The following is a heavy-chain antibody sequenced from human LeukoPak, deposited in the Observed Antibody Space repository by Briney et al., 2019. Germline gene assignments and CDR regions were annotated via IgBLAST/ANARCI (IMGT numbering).Heavy chain of an antibody. CDR2: INPNSGGT. J-gene: IGHJ4*02. V-gene: IGHV1-2*02. CDR3: AREAPEYCSGGSCYFGY. D-gene: IGHD2-15*01. CDR1: GYTFTGYY. Sequence: ASVKVSCKASGYTFTGYYMHWVRQAPGQGLEWMGWINPNSGGTNYAQKFQGRVTMTRDTSISTAYMELRSLRSDDTAVYYCAREAPEYCSGGSCYFGYWGQGTLVTVSS.